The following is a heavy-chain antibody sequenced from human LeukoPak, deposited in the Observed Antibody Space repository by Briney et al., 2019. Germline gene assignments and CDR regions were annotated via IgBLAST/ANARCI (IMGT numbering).Heavy chain of an antibody. V-gene: IGHV4-39*01. Sequence: SSETLSLTCTVSGGSISSSSYYWGWIRQSPGKEPEWIGSIYNTGSTHYKPSLESRVTISVDTSKNQLSLKLNSVTAADTAIYYCARHAWRGSGYYVPFDYWGLGTLVTVSS. D-gene: IGHD3-22*01. J-gene: IGHJ4*02. CDR3: ARHAWRGSGYYVPFDY. CDR2: IYNTGST. CDR1: GGSISSSSYY.